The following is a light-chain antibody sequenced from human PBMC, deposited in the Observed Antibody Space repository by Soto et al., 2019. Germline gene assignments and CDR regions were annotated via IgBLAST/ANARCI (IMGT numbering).Light chain of an antibody. CDR1: QDIRTS. J-gene: IGKJ3*01. Sequence: DLQMTQSPSSLSASVGARVSITCQASQDIRTSLSWFQQKPGRAPRLLIYGASYLETGVPSRFRGSGSLTDFTFTISSLQPEDIATYYCQHYHNLPPFTFGPGTRVDVK. V-gene: IGKV1-33*01. CDR3: QHYHNLPPFT. CDR2: GAS.